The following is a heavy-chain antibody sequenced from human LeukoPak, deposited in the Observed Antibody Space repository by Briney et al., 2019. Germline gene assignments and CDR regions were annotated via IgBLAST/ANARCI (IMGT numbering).Heavy chain of an antibody. CDR3: ASYRGGNSGRAHFDY. V-gene: IGHV4-34*01. J-gene: IGHJ4*02. CDR2: INHSGST. CDR1: GGSFSGYY. Sequence: SETLSLTCAVYGGSFSGYYWSWIRQPPGKGLEWIGEINHSGSTNYNPSLKSRVTISVDTSKNQFSLKLSSVTAADTAVYYCASYRGGNSGRAHFDYWGQGTLVTVSS. D-gene: IGHD4-23*01.